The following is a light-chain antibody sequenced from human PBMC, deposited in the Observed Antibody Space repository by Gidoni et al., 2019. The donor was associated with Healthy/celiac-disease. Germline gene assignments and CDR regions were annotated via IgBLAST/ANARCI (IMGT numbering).Light chain of an antibody. Sequence: DIQMTQSPSSLSASVGDRVTITCRASQSISSYLNWYQQKPGKAPKLLIYAASSLQSGVPSRFSGSGSGTDFTLNISSLQPEDFATYYCQQSYSTPLTFGGGIKVEIK. CDR3: QQSYSTPLT. CDR2: AAS. CDR1: QSISSY. J-gene: IGKJ4*01. V-gene: IGKV1-39*01.